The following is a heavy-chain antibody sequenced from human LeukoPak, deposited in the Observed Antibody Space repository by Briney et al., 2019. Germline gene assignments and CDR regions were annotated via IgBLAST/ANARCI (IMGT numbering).Heavy chain of an antibody. J-gene: IGHJ1*01. CDR3: ARGDYYDSSAYSEYFQH. Sequence: GGSLRLSCAASGFTFRSYEMNWVRQAPGKGLEWLSYISSSGSSIYYADPVKGRFTISRDNAKNSLYLQMNSLRAEDTAVYYCARGDYYDSSAYSEYFQHWGQGTLVTVCS. CDR2: ISSSGSSI. D-gene: IGHD3-22*01. V-gene: IGHV3-48*03. CDR1: GFTFRSYE.